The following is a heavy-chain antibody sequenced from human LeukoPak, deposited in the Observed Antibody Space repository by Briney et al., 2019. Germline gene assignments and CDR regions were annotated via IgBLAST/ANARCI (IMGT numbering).Heavy chain of an antibody. D-gene: IGHD3-22*01. CDR1: GGSINSHY. Sequence: ETLSLTCTVSGGSINSHYWSWFRQTPGERPEWIAFIYYSGTTNYNPSLKGRVTISIESSKNQFSLKLSSVTAAHTAIYYCARGTGFYDSRRHYYWGYFDFWGQGTLVPVSS. V-gene: IGHV4-59*11. CDR2: IYYSGTT. CDR3: ARGTGFYDSRRHYYWGYFDF. J-gene: IGHJ4*02.